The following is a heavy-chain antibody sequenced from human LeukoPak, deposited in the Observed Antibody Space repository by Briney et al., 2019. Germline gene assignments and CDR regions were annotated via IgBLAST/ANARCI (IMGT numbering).Heavy chain of an antibody. CDR2: INHSGST. V-gene: IGHV4-34*01. Sequence: SETLSLTCAVYGGSFSGYYWSWIRQPPGKGLEWIGEINHSGSTNYNPSLKSRVTISVDTSKNQFSLKLSSVTAADTAVYYCAREFGTQDVWGKGTTVTVSS. CDR3: AREFGTQDV. D-gene: IGHD3-16*01. CDR1: GGSFSGYY. J-gene: IGHJ6*04.